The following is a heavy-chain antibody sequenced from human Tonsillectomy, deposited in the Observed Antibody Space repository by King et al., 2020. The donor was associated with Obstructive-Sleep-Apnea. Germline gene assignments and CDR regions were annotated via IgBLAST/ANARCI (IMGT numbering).Heavy chain of an antibody. D-gene: IGHD2-21*02. Sequence: QLQKSGPGLVQPSDTLSLTCTVSGGSISSSSYYWGWIRQPPGKGLEWIGNIYYSGSTYYNPSLQSLVTISVDTSTNQFSLKLSSVTAADTAVYYCARVPCGGDCYSRYYFDYWGQGTLVTVSS. CDR2: IYYSGST. CDR3: ARVPCGGDCYSRYYFDY. J-gene: IGHJ4*02. CDR1: GGSISSSSYY. V-gene: IGHV4-39*07.